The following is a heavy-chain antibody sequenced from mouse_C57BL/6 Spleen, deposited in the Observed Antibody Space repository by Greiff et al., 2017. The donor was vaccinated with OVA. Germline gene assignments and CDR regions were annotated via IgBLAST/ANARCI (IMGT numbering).Heavy chain of an antibody. J-gene: IGHJ4*01. CDR3: ASIYYGTSGGAMDY. Sequence: EVQLQQSGPELVKPGASVKISCKASGYTFTDYYMNWVKQSHGKSLEWIGDINPNNGGTSYNQKFKGKATLTVDKSSSTAYMELRSLTSEDSAVYYCASIYYGTSGGAMDYWGQGTSVTVSS. V-gene: IGHV1-26*01. D-gene: IGHD2-1*01. CDR1: GYTFTDYY. CDR2: INPNNGGT.